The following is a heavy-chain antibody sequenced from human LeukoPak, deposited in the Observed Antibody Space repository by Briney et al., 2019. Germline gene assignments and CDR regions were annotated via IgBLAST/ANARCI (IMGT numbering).Heavy chain of an antibody. Sequence: GGSLRLSCAASGFTFRNYAMSWVRQAPGKGLEWVANIKQDGSEKYYVDSVKGRFTISRDNAKNSLYLQMNSLRAEDTAVYYCARDPGIAVAGKSGYFDYWGQGTLVTVSS. D-gene: IGHD6-19*01. CDR2: IKQDGSEK. CDR3: ARDPGIAVAGKSGYFDY. J-gene: IGHJ4*02. V-gene: IGHV3-7*01. CDR1: GFTFRNYA.